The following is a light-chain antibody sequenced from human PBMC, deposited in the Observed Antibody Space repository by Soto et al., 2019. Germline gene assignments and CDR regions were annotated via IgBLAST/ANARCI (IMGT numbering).Light chain of an antibody. V-gene: IGKV3-20*01. J-gene: IGKJ4*01. CDR3: HQYYKSPLT. CDR1: QSVSSSS. Sequence: EIVLTQSPGTLSLSPGERATLSCRASQSVSSSSLAWYQQKRGQAPRLLMYGASRRATGIPDRLSGSGSGTGFTLIISRLEPEDFAVYYCHQYYKSPLTVGGGTKVDIK. CDR2: GAS.